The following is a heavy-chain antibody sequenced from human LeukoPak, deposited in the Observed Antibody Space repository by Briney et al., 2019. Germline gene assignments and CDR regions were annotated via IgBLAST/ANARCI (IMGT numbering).Heavy chain of an antibody. CDR1: GGTFSRYA. Sequence: SVKVSCQASGGTFSRYAISSVRPAPGQGLEWMGGIIPIFGTANYAQKFQGRVTITTDESTSTAYMELSSLRSEDTAVYYCARALHWGYSSTWSNWFDPWGQGTLVTVSS. D-gene: IGHD6-13*01. CDR3: ARALHWGYSSTWSNWFDP. CDR2: IIPIFGTA. V-gene: IGHV1-69*05. J-gene: IGHJ5*02.